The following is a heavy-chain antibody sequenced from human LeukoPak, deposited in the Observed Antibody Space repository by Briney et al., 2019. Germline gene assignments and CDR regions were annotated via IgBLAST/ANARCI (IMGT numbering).Heavy chain of an antibody. CDR3: AIHIVVVPAAKKKNWFDP. D-gene: IGHD2-2*01. CDR2: IDHSGST. V-gene: IGHV4-34*01. J-gene: IGHJ5*02. CDR1: GGSFSGYY. Sequence: PSETLSLTRAVYGGSFSGYYWSWIRQPPGKGLEWIGEIDHSGSTNYNPSLKSRVTISVDTSKNQFSLKLSSVTAADTAVYYCAIHIVVVPAAKKKNWFDPWGQGTLVTVSS.